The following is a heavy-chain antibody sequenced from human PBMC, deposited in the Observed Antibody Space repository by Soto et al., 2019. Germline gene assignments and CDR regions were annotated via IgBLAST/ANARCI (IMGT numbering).Heavy chain of an antibody. CDR3: ASTPGIAAAGTFDY. V-gene: IGHV4-39*01. Sequence: QLQLQESGPGLVKPSETLSLTCTVSGGSISSSSYYWGWIRQPPGKGLEWIGSIYYSGSTYYNPSLKSRVTISVDTSKNQFSLKLSSVTAADTAVYYCASTPGIAAAGTFDYWGQGTLVTVSS. D-gene: IGHD6-13*01. CDR2: IYYSGST. J-gene: IGHJ4*02. CDR1: GGSISSSSYY.